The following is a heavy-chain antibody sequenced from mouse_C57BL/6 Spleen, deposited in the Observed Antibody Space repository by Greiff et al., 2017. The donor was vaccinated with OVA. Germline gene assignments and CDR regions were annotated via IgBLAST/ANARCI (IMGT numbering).Heavy chain of an antibody. J-gene: IGHJ2*01. CDR1: GYTFISYW. CDR3: ARSDSSGYENYFDY. D-gene: IGHD3-2*02. CDR2: IHPNSGST. Sequence: QVQLQQPGAELVKPGASVKLSCKASGYTFISYWMHWVKQRPGQGLEWIGMIHPNSGSTNYNEKFKSKATLTVDKSSSTAYMQLSSLTSEDSAVYYCARSDSSGYENYFDYWGQGTTLTVSS. V-gene: IGHV1-64*01.